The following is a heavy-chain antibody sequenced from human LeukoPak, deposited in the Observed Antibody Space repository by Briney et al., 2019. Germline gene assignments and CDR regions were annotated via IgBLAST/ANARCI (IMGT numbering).Heavy chain of an antibody. CDR1: GFTSSSYW. Sequence: PGGSPRLSCAASGFTSSSYWMSWVRQAPGKGLEWVANIKQDGSEKYYVDSVKGRFTISRDNAKNSLYLQMNSLRAEDTAVYYCARVKRRPIDYWGQGTLVTVSS. V-gene: IGHV3-7*01. CDR2: IKQDGSEK. J-gene: IGHJ4*02. CDR3: ARVKRRPIDY.